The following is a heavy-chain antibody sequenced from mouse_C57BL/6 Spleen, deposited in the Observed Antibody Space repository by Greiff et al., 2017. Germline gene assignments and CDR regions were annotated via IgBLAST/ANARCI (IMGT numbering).Heavy chain of an antibody. Sequence: VQLQQPGAELVKPGASVKLSCKASGYTFTSYWMQWVKQRPGQGLEWIGEIDPSDSYTNYNQKFKGKATLTVDTSSSTAYMQLSSLTSEDSAVYYCASRATVVAPYAMDYWGQGTSVTVSS. V-gene: IGHV1-50*01. J-gene: IGHJ4*01. CDR3: ASRATVVAPYAMDY. D-gene: IGHD1-1*01. CDR1: GYTFTSYW. CDR2: IDPSDSYT.